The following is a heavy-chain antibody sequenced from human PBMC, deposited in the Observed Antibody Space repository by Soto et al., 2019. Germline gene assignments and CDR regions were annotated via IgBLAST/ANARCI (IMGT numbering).Heavy chain of an antibody. Sequence: GGSLRLSCAASGFTFSSYGMHWVRQAPGKGLEWVAVIWYDGSNKYYAESVKGRFTISRDNSKNTLYLQMNSLRAEDTAVYYCARPPHDFWSGPYYGMDVWGQGTTVTVSS. J-gene: IGHJ6*02. D-gene: IGHD3-3*01. V-gene: IGHV3-33*01. CDR3: ARPPHDFWSGPYYGMDV. CDR2: IWYDGSNK. CDR1: GFTFSSYG.